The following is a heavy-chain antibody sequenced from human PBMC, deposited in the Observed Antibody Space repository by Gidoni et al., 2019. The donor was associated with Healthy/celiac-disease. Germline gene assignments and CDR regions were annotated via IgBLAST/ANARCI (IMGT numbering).Heavy chain of an antibody. D-gene: IGHD3-22*01. CDR1: GFTVSSNY. CDR3: ARDSTMNAFDI. V-gene: IGHV3-53*02. CDR2: IYGGGST. J-gene: IGHJ3*02. Sequence: EVQLVETGGGLIQPGGSLRLSCAASGFTVSSNYLSWVRQAPGKGLEWVSVIYGGGSTYYADSVKGRFTISRDKSKNRLYLQMNSLRAEDTAVYYCARDSTMNAFDIWGQGTMVTVSS.